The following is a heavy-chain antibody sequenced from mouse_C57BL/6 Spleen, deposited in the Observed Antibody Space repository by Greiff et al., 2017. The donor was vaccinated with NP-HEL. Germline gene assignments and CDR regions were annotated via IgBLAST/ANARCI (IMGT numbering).Heavy chain of an antibody. V-gene: IGHV1-62-2*01. CDR1: GYTFTEYT. CDR3: ARHEEEVLYGYGYDMDY. Sequence: QVQLQQSGAELVKPGASVKLSCKASGYTFTEYTIHWVKQRSGQGLEWIGWFYPGSGSIKYNEKFKDKATLTADKSSSTVYMELSRLTSEDSAVYCCARHEEEVLYGYGYDMDYWGQGTSVTVSS. J-gene: IGHJ4*01. D-gene: IGHD2-2*01. CDR2: FYPGSGSI.